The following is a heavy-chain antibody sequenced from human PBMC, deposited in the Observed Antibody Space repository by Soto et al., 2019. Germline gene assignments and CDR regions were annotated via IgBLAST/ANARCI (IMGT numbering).Heavy chain of an antibody. D-gene: IGHD7-27*01. CDR3: ARGGLWGSHY. Sequence: QVQLQQWGAGLLKPSETLSLTCAVYGGSFSGYYWSWIRQPPGKGLEWIGEINHSGSTNYNPSLKSRVTISVDTSKNPFSLKLSSVTAADTAVYYCARGGLWGSHYWGQGTLVTVSS. CDR2: INHSGST. V-gene: IGHV4-34*01. J-gene: IGHJ4*02. CDR1: GGSFSGYY.